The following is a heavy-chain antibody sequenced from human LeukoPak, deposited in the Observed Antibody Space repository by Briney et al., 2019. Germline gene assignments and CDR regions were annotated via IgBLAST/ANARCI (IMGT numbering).Heavy chain of an antibody. Sequence: GGSLRLSCAPSGFTFSGYAMSWGREAPGEGRGWVSAISGSGGSTYYADSVKGRFTISRDNSKNTLYLQMNSLRAEDTAVYCCAKAGDNWAYYYYGMDVWGQGTTVTVSS. V-gene: IGHV3-23*01. J-gene: IGHJ6*02. CDR3: AKAGDNWAYYYYGMDV. CDR1: GFTFSGYA. CDR2: ISGSGGST. D-gene: IGHD1-20*01.